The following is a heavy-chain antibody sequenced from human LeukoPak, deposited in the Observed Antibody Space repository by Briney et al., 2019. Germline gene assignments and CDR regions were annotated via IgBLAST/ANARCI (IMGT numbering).Heavy chain of an antibody. CDR1: GYTFTGCY. Sequence: ASVKVSCKASGYTFTGCYMHWVRQAPGQGLEWMGWINPNSGDTNYAQKFQGRVTMTRDTSISTAYMELSRLRSDDTAVYYCARVSKWLLPRAAFDIWGQGTMVTVSS. J-gene: IGHJ3*02. V-gene: IGHV1-2*02. CDR2: INPNSGDT. CDR3: ARVSKWLLPRAAFDI. D-gene: IGHD3-22*01.